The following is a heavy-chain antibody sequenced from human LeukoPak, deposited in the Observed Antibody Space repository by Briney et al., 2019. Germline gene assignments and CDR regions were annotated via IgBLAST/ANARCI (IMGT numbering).Heavy chain of an antibody. CDR2: ISSSGSTI. J-gene: IGHJ6*03. CDR3: ARGHQPRGVRGVLPPYYYYMDV. CDR1: GFTFSSYE. Sequence: PGGSLRLSCAASGFTFSSYEMNWVRQAPGKGLEWVSYISSSGSTIYYADSVKGRFTISRDNAKNSLYLQMNSLRAEDTAVYYCARGHQPRGVRGVLPPYYYYMDVWGKGTTVTVSS. V-gene: IGHV3-48*03. D-gene: IGHD3-10*01.